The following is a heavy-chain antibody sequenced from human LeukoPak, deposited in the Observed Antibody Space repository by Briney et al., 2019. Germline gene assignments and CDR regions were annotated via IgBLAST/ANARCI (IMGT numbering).Heavy chain of an antibody. CDR3: APAKRYYDSSGYLAFDI. J-gene: IGHJ3*02. CDR1: GFTFASSA. Sequence: GGSLRLSCAASGFTFASSAMSWVRQAPGKGLEWISAITNTGGSTYYADSVKGRFTISRDNSKNTLYLQMNSLRAEDTAVYYCAPAKRYYDSSGYLAFDIWGQGTMVTVSS. D-gene: IGHD3-22*01. CDR2: ITNTGGST. V-gene: IGHV3-23*01.